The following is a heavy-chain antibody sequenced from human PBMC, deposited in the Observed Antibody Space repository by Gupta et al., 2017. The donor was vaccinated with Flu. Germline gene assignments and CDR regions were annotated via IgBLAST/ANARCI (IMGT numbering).Heavy chain of an antibody. J-gene: IGHJ4*02. V-gene: IGHV3-15*01. Sequence: EVQLVESGGGLVKPGGSLRLSCAASGLTFSNAWMSWVRQAPGKGLEWVGRIKSKTDGGTTDYAAPVKGRFTISRDDSKNTLYLQMNSLKTEDTAVYYCTTDITMIVVVITGRGNYWGQGTLVTVSS. CDR2: IKSKTDGGTT. D-gene: IGHD3-22*01. CDR3: TTDITMIVVVITGRGNY. CDR1: GLTFSNAW.